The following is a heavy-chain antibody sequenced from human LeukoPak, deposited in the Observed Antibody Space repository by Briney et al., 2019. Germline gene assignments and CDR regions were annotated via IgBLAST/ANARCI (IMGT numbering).Heavy chain of an antibody. Sequence: SVKVSCKASGGTFSNYAISWVRQAPGQGLEWMGGIIPIPGTANYAQKFQGRVTITTDESTSTAYMELSSLRSEDTAVYYCARSLGDNWFDPWGQGTLVAVSS. J-gene: IGHJ5*02. CDR2: IIPIPGTA. D-gene: IGHD3-16*01. CDR1: GGTFSNYA. CDR3: ARSLGDNWFDP. V-gene: IGHV1-69*05.